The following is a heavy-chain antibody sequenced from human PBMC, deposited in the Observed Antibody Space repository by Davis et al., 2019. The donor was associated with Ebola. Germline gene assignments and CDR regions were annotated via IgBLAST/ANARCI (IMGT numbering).Heavy chain of an antibody. D-gene: IGHD6-19*01. CDR2: IYNGGST. J-gene: IGHJ4*02. CDR3: AKDYSAYSSGWYTY. Sequence: GESLKISCAASGFTFSSYAMSWVRQAPGKGLEWVSVIYNGGSTYYADSVKGRFTISRDNSKNTLYLQMNSLRDEDTAVYYCAKDYSAYSSGWYTYWGQGTLVTVSS. CDR1: GFTFSSYA. V-gene: IGHV3-23*03.